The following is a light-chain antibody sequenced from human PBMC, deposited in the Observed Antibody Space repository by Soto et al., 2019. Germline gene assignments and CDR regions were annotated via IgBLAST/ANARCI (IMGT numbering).Light chain of an antibody. V-gene: IGKV1-39*01. Sequence: DIQMTQSPSSLSASVGDRVTITCRASQSISTYLNWYQQKVGKAPKLLIYAASSLQSGVPSRFSVSGSRRDFTLTISSLQPEDFATNYSQQSHSTPRTFGQGTKLEIK. CDR1: QSISTY. CDR3: QQSHSTPRT. J-gene: IGKJ2*02. CDR2: AAS.